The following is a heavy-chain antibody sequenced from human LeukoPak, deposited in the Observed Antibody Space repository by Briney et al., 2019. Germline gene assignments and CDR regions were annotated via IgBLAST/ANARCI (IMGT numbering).Heavy chain of an antibody. J-gene: IGHJ4*02. Sequence: GESLKISCAASGFTFSSYGMHWVRQAPGKGLEWVAVISYDGSNKYYAASVKGRFTISRDNAKNSLYVQLNSLRADDTAIYYCARGVVPAAFDYWGQGTLVTVSS. V-gene: IGHV3-30*03. D-gene: IGHD2-2*01. CDR3: ARGVVPAAFDY. CDR1: GFTFSSYG. CDR2: ISYDGSNK.